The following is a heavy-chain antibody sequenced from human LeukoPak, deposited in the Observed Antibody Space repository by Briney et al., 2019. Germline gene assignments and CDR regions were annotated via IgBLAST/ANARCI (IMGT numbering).Heavy chain of an antibody. CDR2: ITTKAESYAT. CDR1: GFTFSAFH. V-gene: IGHV3-73*01. D-gene: IGHD6-19*01. Sequence: GGSLRLSCAASGFTFSAFHMHWVRQASGKGLEWVGRITTKAESYATAYAASVKGRFTVSRDDSKNTAYLQMSSLKTEDTALYYCTTYTSGHYGGQGTLVTVSS. J-gene: IGHJ4*02. CDR3: TTYTSGHY.